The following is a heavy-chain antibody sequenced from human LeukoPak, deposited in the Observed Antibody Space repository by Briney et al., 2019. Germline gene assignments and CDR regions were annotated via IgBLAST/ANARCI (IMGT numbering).Heavy chain of an antibody. CDR3: ARGELGYRGGFAHFGP. Sequence: SVKVSCKAPGGTFNSYGISGVRQHPGQGLEWMGGVIPMFGPAKYAPKFQGRATMTTDASTSTAFLVLNNLRAEGTATYFCARGELGYRGGFAHFGPWGQGTLVTVSS. V-gene: IGHV1-69*05. CDR1: GGTFNSYG. J-gene: IGHJ5*02. D-gene: IGHD3-10*01. CDR2: VIPMFGPA.